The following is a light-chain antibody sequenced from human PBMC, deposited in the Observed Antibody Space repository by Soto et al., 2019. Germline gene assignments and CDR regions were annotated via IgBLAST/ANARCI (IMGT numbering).Light chain of an antibody. CDR3: QQYNSYSPMYP. Sequence: IQMTHSAAALSASVGDRVTITCRAIQSISSWLAWYQQKPGKVPKLLIYKASSLESGVPSRFSGSGSGTEFTLTISSLQPDDFATYYCQQYNSYSPMYPLGQGTKVDIK. CDR1: QSISSW. CDR2: KAS. J-gene: IGKJ2*01. V-gene: IGKV1-5*03.